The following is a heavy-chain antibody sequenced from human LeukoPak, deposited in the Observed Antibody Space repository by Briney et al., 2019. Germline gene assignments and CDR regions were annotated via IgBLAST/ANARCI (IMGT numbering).Heavy chain of an antibody. V-gene: IGHV3-74*01. CDR1: VFTFSSCW. Sequence: PGGSLRLSCAASVFTFSSCWMHWVRQAPAKGLVWVSRINSEGSSTIYADSVKGRFTISRYNAKKTLYLQMNSLRAEDTAVYYCARGPRGVRITMVRGVPDPNYYYYYYYMDVWGKGTTVTVSS. CDR3: ARGPRGVRITMVRGVPDPNYYYYYYYMDV. J-gene: IGHJ6*03. CDR2: INSEGSST. D-gene: IGHD3-10*01.